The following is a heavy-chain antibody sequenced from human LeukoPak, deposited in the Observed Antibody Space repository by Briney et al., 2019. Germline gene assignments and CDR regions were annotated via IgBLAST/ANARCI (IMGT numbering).Heavy chain of an antibody. CDR3: ARSLYYGSGSRCGH. CDR1: GGSFSGYY. Sequence: SETLSLTCAVYGGSFSGYYWSWIRQPPGKGLEWIGEINHSGSTYYNPSLKSRVTISVDTSKNQFSLKLSSVTAADTAVYYCARSLYYGSGSRCGHWGQGTLVTVSS. CDR2: INHSGST. J-gene: IGHJ4*02. D-gene: IGHD3-10*01. V-gene: IGHV4-34*01.